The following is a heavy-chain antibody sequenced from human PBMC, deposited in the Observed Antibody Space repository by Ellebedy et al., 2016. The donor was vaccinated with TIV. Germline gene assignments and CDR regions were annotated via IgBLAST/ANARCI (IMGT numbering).Heavy chain of an antibody. CDR3: AREYRPGVLENATYAFDI. Sequence: SETLSLTXTVSGGSISSSSYYWSWIRQHPGKGLEWIGYIYYSGSTYYNPSLKSRVTISVDTSKNQFSLKLSSVTAADTAVYYCAREYRPGVLENATYAFDIWGQGTMVTVSS. CDR2: IYYSGST. J-gene: IGHJ3*02. D-gene: IGHD1-26*01. V-gene: IGHV4-31*03. CDR1: GGSISSSSYY.